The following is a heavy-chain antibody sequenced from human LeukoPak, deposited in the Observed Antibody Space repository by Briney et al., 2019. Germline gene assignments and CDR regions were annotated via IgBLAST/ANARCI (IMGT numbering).Heavy chain of an antibody. Sequence: GGSLRLSCAASGFTFSSYAMSWVRQAPGKGLEWVSAISGSGGSTYYADSVKGRFTISRDNSKNTLYLQMNSLRAEDTAVYYCAKPLMENPEELFGHEFYYYYYGMDVWGQGTTVTVSS. CDR1: GFTFSSYA. CDR2: ISGSGGST. V-gene: IGHV3-23*01. J-gene: IGHJ6*02. CDR3: AKPLMENPEELFGHEFYYYYYGMDV. D-gene: IGHD3-10*01.